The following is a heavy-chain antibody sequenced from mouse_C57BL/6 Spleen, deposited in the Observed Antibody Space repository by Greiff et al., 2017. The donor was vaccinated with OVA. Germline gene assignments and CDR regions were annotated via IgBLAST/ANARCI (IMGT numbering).Heavy chain of an antibody. J-gene: IGHJ4*01. V-gene: IGHV1-15*01. CDR2: IDPETGGT. Sequence: QVQLQQSGAELVRPGASVTLSCKASGYTFTDYEMHWVKQTPVHGLEWIGAIDPETGGTAYNQKFKGKAILTADNSSSTAYMELRSLTSEDSAVYYCTRSELYAMDYWGQGTSVTVSS. CDR3: TRSELYAMDY. CDR1: GYTFTDYE.